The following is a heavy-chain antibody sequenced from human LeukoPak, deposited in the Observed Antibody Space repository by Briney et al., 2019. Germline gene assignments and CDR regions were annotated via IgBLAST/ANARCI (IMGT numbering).Heavy chain of an antibody. CDR1: GFVFSDYG. CDR2: ISSGGSDI. Sequence: GGSLRLSCAASGFVFSDYGFNWVRQAQGKGLEWISYISSGGSDIFYADSVKSRFTISRDNAKSSVFLQMSSLRGEDTAVYYCASGYDFSSGSKRGFDNWGQGALVTVSS. J-gene: IGHJ4*02. V-gene: IGHV3-48*01. D-gene: IGHD3-3*01. CDR3: ASGYDFSSGSKRGFDN.